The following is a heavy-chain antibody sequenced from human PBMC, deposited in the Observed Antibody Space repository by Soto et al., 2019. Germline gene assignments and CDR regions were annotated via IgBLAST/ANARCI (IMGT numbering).Heavy chain of an antibody. CDR3: AKSRIQGWTKGLYDH. V-gene: IGHV3-23*01. D-gene: IGHD5-18*01. Sequence: GGSLRLSCAASGFTFSSYAMIWVRQAPGKGLEWVSSISESGDGTSYAESVRGRFTISRDDSKNTLYLQMNSLRAEDTAVYSCAKSRIQGWTKGLYDHWGQGTLVTVSS. CDR2: ISESGDGT. J-gene: IGHJ4*02. CDR1: GFTFSSYA.